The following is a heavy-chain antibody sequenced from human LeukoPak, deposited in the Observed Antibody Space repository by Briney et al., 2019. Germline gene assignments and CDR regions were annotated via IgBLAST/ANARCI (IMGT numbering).Heavy chain of an antibody. CDR1: GGSISSGSYY. Sequence: SETLSLTCTVSGGSISSGSYYWSWIRQPAGKGLEWFGRLYTSGSTNYNPSLKSRVTISVDTSKNQFSLMLSSVTAADTAVYYCARERVYDFWSGYYDYWGQGTLVTVSS. J-gene: IGHJ4*02. D-gene: IGHD3-3*01. CDR3: ARERVYDFWSGYYDY. V-gene: IGHV4-61*02. CDR2: LYTSGST.